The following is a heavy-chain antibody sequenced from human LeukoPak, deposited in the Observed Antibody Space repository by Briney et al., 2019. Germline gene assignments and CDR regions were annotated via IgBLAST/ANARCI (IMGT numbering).Heavy chain of an antibody. J-gene: IGHJ4*02. CDR3: QRITIFGVVIDFDY. CDR1: GYMFTTFG. V-gene: IGHV1-18*04. Sequence: GASVKVSCKVSGYMFTTFGITWVRQAPGQGLEWMGWINVYSDDTYYAQNLQGRVTMATDTSTSTAYLEVRSLRSDDTAVYYCQRITIFGVVIDFDYWGPGTLVTVSS. D-gene: IGHD3-3*01. CDR2: INVYSDDT.